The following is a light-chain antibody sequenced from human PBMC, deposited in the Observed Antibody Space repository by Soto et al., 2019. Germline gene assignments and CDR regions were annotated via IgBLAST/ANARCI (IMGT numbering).Light chain of an antibody. Sequence: IVLTQSPATLSLSPGKRATLSCRASQSVSSGYLAWYQQRPGQAPRLLIYGASTRATGIPDRFSGSGSGTDFTLTISSLQPEDFATYYCQQSYSTPRTFGQGTKVDIK. CDR3: QQSYSTPRT. J-gene: IGKJ1*01. CDR1: QSVSSGY. CDR2: GAS. V-gene: IGKV3D-7*01.